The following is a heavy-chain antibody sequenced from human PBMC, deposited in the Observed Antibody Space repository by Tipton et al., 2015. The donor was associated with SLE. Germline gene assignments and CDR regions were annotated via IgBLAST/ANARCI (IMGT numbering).Heavy chain of an antibody. Sequence: QLVQSGAEVKKPGESLKISCKGSGYSFTSYWIGWGRQMPGKGLEWMGIIYPGDSDTRYSPSFQGQVTISADKSISTAYLQWSSLKASDTAMYYCARVGYCSSTSCSYNWLDPWGQGTLVTVSS. V-gene: IGHV5-51*03. CDR3: ARVGYCSSTSCSYNWLDP. CDR1: GYSFTSYW. CDR2: IYPGDSDT. D-gene: IGHD2-2*01. J-gene: IGHJ5*02.